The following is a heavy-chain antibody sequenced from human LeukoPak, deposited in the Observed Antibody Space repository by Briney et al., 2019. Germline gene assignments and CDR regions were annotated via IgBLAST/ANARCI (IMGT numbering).Heavy chain of an antibody. CDR1: GCTFSSYA. V-gene: IGHV3-23*01. Sequence: GGFLRLSCVASGCTFSSYAMNWVRQAPGKGLDWVSGISDSGDSTYYADSVKGRFTISRDISKNTLYLQMTSLRAEDTAVYYCAKEGIDGSGYDLDYWGQGTRVTVSS. CDR2: ISDSGDST. CDR3: AKEGIDGSGYDLDY. J-gene: IGHJ4*02. D-gene: IGHD5-12*01.